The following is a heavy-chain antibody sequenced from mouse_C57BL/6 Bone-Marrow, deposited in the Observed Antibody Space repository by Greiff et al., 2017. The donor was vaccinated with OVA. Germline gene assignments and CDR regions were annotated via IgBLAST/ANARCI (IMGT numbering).Heavy chain of an antibody. D-gene: IGHD6-1*01. V-gene: IGHV1-15*01. Sequence: VQLQQSGAELVRPGASVTLSCKASGYTFTDYEMHWVKQTPVHGLEWIGAIDPETGGTAYNQKFKGKAILTADKSSSTAYMELRSLTSEDSAVYYCTRSPLGAWFAYWGQGTLVTVSA. CDR2: IDPETGGT. CDR3: TRSPLGAWFAY. J-gene: IGHJ3*01. CDR1: GYTFTDYE.